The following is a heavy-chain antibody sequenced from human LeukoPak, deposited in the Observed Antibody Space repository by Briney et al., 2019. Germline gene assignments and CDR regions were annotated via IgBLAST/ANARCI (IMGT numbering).Heavy chain of an antibody. CDR1: GFTFTKYW. Sequence: GGSLRLSCAASGFTFTKYWMTWVREAPGEVLEWVTNIKQDGSEKFYVDSVKGRFTISRDNAKNSLDLQINSLGAEDTAVYYCARGLDCRSTSCYLDNWGQGTLVTVSS. D-gene: IGHD2-2*01. J-gene: IGHJ4*02. CDR2: IKQDGSEK. CDR3: ARGLDCRSTSCYLDN. V-gene: IGHV3-7*01.